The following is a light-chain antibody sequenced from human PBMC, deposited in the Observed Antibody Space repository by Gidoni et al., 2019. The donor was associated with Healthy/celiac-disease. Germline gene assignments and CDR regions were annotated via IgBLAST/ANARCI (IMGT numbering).Light chain of an antibody. CDR3: CSYAGSSTLV. CDR1: SSDVGSYNL. V-gene: IGLV2-23*02. CDR2: EVS. Sequence: SALTQPASVSGSPGQSITISCTGTSSDVGSYNLVSWYQQHPGKAPNLMIYEVSKRPSGVSNRFSGSKSGNTASLTISGLQAEDEADYYCCSYAGSSTLVFGGGTKLTVL. J-gene: IGLJ2*01.